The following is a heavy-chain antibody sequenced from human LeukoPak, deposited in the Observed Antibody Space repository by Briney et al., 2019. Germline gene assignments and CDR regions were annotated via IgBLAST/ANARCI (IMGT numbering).Heavy chain of an antibody. V-gene: IGHV7-4-1*02. Sequence: RASVKVSCKASGYTFTGYYMHWVRQAPGQGLEWMGWINTNTGNPTYAQGFTGRFVFSLDTSVSTAYLQISSLKAEDTAVYYCARDHTARGHSIDYWGQGTLVTVSS. CDR2: INTNTGNP. CDR1: GYTFTGYY. J-gene: IGHJ4*02. D-gene: IGHD2-2*02. CDR3: ARDHTARGHSIDY.